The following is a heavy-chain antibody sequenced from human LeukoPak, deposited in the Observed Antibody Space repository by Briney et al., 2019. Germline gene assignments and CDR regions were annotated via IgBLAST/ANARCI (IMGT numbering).Heavy chain of an antibody. CDR1: RGSFSGYY. D-gene: IGHD5-12*01. CDR3: AREGGFSIFDY. CDR2: INHSGST. J-gene: IGHJ4*02. V-gene: IGHV4-34*01. Sequence: SETLSLTCPVHRGSFSGYYWSWIRQPPGKGLAWIGEINHSGSTNYNPSLKSRDTISVDTSKNQFSLKLSSVTAADTAVYYCAREGGFSIFDYWGQGTLVTVSS.